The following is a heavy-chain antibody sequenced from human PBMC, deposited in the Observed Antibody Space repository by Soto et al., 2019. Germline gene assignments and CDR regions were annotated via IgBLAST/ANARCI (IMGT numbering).Heavy chain of an antibody. D-gene: IGHD3-22*01. Sequence: PGGSLRLSCAASGFTFSSYAMSWVRQAPGKGLEWVSAISGSGGSTYYADSVKGRFTISRDNSKNTLYLQMNSLRAEDTAVYYCAKGGRDYYDSSGYYYVSFYGMDVWGQGTTVTV. CDR2: ISGSGGST. J-gene: IGHJ6*02. V-gene: IGHV3-23*01. CDR3: AKGGRDYYDSSGYYYVSFYGMDV. CDR1: GFTFSSYA.